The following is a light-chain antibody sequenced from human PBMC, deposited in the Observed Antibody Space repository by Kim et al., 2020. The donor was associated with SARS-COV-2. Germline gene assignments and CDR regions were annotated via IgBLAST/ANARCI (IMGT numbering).Light chain of an antibody. V-gene: IGLV2-23*01. Sequence: QSALTQPASVSGSPGQSITISCTGTISDVGSYNLVSWYQQHPGKAPKLIVYGGSKWPSGVSNRFSSSKSGNTASLTISGLQAEDEADYYCCSYAGSHTYVFGTGTKSPS. CDR1: ISDVGSYNL. CDR2: GGS. CDR3: CSYAGSHTYV. J-gene: IGLJ1*01.